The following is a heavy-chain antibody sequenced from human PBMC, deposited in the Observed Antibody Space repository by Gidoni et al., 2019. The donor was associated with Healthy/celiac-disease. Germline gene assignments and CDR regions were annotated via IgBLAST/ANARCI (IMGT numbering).Heavy chain of an antibody. V-gene: IGHV3-21*01. J-gene: IGHJ5*02. CDR1: GFPFSSYS. Sequence: EVQLVESGGGLVKPGGSLRLSCAASGFPFSSYSMNWVRQAPGKGLEWVSSISSSSSYIYYADSVKGRFTISRDNAKNSLYLQMNSLRAEDTAVYYCARFSTIKYSSSWYPWFDPWGQGTLVTVSS. CDR2: ISSSSSYI. D-gene: IGHD6-13*01. CDR3: ARFSTIKYSSSWYPWFDP.